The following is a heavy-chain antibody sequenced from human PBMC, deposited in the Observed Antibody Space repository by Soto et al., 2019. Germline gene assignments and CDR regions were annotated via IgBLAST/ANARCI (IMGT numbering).Heavy chain of an antibody. Sequence: SVKVSCKASGYTXTXYGISWVRQAPGQGLEWMGLISAYNGNTNYAQKLQGRVTMTTDTSTSTAYMELRSLRSDDTALYYCARDQEVLYYDFWSGPFDPWGQGTLVTVSS. CDR3: ARDQEVLYYDFWSGPFDP. D-gene: IGHD3-3*01. CDR2: ISAYNGNT. V-gene: IGHV1-18*01. CDR1: GYTXTXYG. J-gene: IGHJ5*02.